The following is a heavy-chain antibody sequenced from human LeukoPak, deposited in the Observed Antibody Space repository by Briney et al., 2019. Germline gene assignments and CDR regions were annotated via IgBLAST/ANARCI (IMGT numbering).Heavy chain of an antibody. V-gene: IGHV4-34*01. CDR1: GGSFSGYY. Sequence: SETLSLTCAVYGGSFSGYYWSWIRQPPGKGLEWIGEINHGGSTNYNPSLKSRVTISVDTSKNQFSLKLSSVTAADTAVYYCARGRDGYSYGYYWGQGTLVTVSS. J-gene: IGHJ4*02. CDR2: INHGGST. CDR3: ARGRDGYSYGYY. D-gene: IGHD5-18*01.